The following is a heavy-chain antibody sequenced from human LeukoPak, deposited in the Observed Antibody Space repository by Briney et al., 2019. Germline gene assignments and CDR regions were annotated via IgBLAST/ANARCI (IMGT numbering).Heavy chain of an antibody. CDR1: GGTFSSYT. CDR3: ARDEGYGDY. CDR2: IIPILGIA. D-gene: IGHD5-12*01. Sequence: SVKVSCKASGGTFSSYTISWVRQAPGQGLEWMGRIIPILGIANYAQEFQGRVTITADKSTSTAYMELSSLRSGDTAVYYCARDEGYGDYWGQGTLVTVSS. J-gene: IGHJ4*02. V-gene: IGHV1-69*04.